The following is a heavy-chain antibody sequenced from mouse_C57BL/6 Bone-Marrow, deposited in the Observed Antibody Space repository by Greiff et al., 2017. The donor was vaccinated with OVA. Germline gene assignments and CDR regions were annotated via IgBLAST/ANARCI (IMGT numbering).Heavy chain of an antibody. CDR3: TSYGNFDY. D-gene: IGHD2-1*01. J-gene: IGHJ2*01. V-gene: IGHV14-4*01. CDR2: IDTENGDT. Sequence: VQLQQSGAELVRPGASVTLSCTASGFNIKDDYMHWVKQRPEQGLEWIGWIDTENGDTEYASKFPGTATITADTSSNTAYLQRSSLTSDDSAVYYCTSYGNFDYWGQGTTLTVSS. CDR1: GFNIKDDY.